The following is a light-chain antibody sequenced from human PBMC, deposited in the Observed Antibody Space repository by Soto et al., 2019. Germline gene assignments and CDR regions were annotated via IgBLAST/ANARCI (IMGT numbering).Light chain of an antibody. CDR2: DAS. Sequence: DIQMTQSPSSLSASVGDRVTITCHASQDISNYLNWYQQKPGKAPKLLIYDASNLETGVPSRFSGSGSGTDFTFTISSLQPEDIATYYCQQYDNHPPALTFGGGTKVEIK. CDR1: QDISNY. J-gene: IGKJ4*01. CDR3: QQYDNHPPALT. V-gene: IGKV1-33*01.